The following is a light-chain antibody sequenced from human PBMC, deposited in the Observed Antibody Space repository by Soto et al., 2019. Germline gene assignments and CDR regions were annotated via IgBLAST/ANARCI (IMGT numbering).Light chain of an antibody. CDR2: GAS. V-gene: IGKV3D-15*01. CDR3: QQYNNWPLT. CDR1: QSVDTN. Sequence: EIVMTQSPATLSVSPGEGATLSCRASQSVDTNLAWYQQKPGQAPRLLIYGASTRATVIQARFSGSGSGTEFTLTIRSLQSEDFAVYYCQQYNNWPLTFGGGTKVDIK. J-gene: IGKJ4*01.